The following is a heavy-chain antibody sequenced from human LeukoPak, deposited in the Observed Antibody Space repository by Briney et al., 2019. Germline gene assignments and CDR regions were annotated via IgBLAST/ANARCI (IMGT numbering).Heavy chain of an antibody. V-gene: IGHV4-38-2*01. CDR3: ARRLVTYSSSWDC. D-gene: IGHD6-13*01. J-gene: IGHJ4*02. CDR1: GYSISSGYY. CDR2: IYHSGNA. Sequence: SETLSLTCCVSGYSISSGYYWGWIRPPPGKGLEWIGIIYHSGNAYYNPSLKSRVTISVDTSKNQFSLKLTSVTAADTAFYYCARRLVTYSSSWDCWGQGTLVTVSS.